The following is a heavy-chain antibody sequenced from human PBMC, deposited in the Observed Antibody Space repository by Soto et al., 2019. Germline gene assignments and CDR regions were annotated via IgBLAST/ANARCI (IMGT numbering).Heavy chain of an antibody. J-gene: IGHJ3*02. V-gene: IGHV3-7*01. Sequence: EVQLVESGGGLVQPGGSLRLSCAASGFTFSSYWMSWVRQAPGKGLEWVTNIKQDGSEKYYVDSVKGRFTISRDNAKNSLYLQMNGLRAEDTAVYYCARQDLDSALTGTTEFACDIWGQGTMVTVSS. D-gene: IGHD1-7*01. CDR3: ARQDLDSALTGTTEFACDI. CDR1: GFTFSSYW. CDR2: IKQDGSEK.